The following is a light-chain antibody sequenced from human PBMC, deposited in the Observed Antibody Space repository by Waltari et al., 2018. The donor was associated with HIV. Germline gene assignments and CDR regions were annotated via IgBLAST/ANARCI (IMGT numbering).Light chain of an antibody. CDR1: QSVSSD. Sequence: EIVLTQSPATLSLSPGERATLSCRASQSVSSDLAWYQQKPGQAPRLLIYDVDKRATGIPARFSGSGSGTYFTLTISSLQPEDFAVYYCQQRSNWPPLATFGPGTKVDIK. CDR2: DVD. J-gene: IGKJ3*01. V-gene: IGKV3-11*01. CDR3: QQRSNWPPLAT.